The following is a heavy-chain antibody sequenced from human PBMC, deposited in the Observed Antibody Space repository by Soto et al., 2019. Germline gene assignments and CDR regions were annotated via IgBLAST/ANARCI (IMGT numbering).Heavy chain of an antibody. CDR2: INPNSGGT. CDR1: GYTFTGYY. CDR3: ARISVVPAAAHYYYYYYGMDV. V-gene: IGHV1-2*02. J-gene: IGHJ6*02. Sequence: QVQLVQSGAEVKKPGASVKVSCKASGYTFTGYYMHWVRQAPGQGLEWMGWINPNSGGTNYAQKFQGRVTMTRDTSISTAYMELSRLRSDDTAVYYCARISVVPAAAHYYYYYYGMDVWGQGPTVTVSS. D-gene: IGHD2-2*01.